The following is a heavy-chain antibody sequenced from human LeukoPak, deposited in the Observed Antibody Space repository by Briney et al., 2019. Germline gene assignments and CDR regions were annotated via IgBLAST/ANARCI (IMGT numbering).Heavy chain of an antibody. D-gene: IGHD6-13*01. CDR2: IKEEGSIK. CDR1: GVTFRWYC. CDR3: ARIGSSSSSIDY. V-gene: IGHV3-7*01. J-gene: IGHJ4*02. Sequence: PGGSLRLSCAASGVTFRWYCMSWVRQAPGKGRECVANIKEEGSIKYYGDSGKGRLTISRDNAKSSVYLQVNSLRAEDTGLYYCARIGSSSSSIDYWGQGTLVTVSS.